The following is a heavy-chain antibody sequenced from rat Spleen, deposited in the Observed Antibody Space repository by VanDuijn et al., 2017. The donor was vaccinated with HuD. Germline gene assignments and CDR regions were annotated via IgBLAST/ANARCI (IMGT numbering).Heavy chain of an antibody. CDR2: ISPSGGRT. J-gene: IGHJ2*01. Sequence: EVQLVESGGGLVQPGRSLKFSCAASGFTFRNYDMAWVRQAPTKGLEWVASISPSGGRTYYRGSAGGRFVISRDNAKNTQYLQMDSLGSEDTATYYCARHGSRKLGGYFDYWGQGVMVTVSS. V-gene: IGHV5S13*01. CDR1: GFTFRNYD. CDR3: ARHGSRKLGGYFDY. D-gene: IGHD5-1*01.